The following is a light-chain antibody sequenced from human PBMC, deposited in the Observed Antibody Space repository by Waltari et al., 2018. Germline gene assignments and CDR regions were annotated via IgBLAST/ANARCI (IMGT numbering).Light chain of an antibody. J-gene: IGLJ3*02. CDR3: AAWDDSLNGWV. Sequence: QSVLTQQPSASGTPGQRVTISCSGSSSNIGSNTVNWYQQLPGTAPKLLIYSNKQRPSGVPDRFSDSKSGTSASLAISGLQSEDEADYYCAAWDDSLNGWVFGGGTKLTVL. CDR1: SSNIGSNT. CDR2: SNK. V-gene: IGLV1-44*01.